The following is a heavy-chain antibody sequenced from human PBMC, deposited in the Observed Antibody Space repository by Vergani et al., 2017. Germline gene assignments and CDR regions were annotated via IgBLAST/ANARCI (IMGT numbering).Heavy chain of an antibody. CDR1: GYTFTSYY. Sequence: QVQLVQSGAEVKKPGASVKVSCKASGYTFTSYYMHWVRQAPGQGLEWMGIINPSGGSTSYAQKFQGRVTRTRDTYTSTVYMELSSLRSEDTAVYYCARADTVAGGYFDYWGQGTLVTVSS. J-gene: IGHJ4*02. V-gene: IGHV1-46*01. D-gene: IGHD6-19*01. CDR2: INPSGGST. CDR3: ARADTVAGGYFDY.